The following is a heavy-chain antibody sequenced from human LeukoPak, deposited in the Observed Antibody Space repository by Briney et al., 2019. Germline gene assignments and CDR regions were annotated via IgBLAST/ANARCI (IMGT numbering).Heavy chain of an antibody. CDR2: ISYDGSNK. V-gene: IGHV3-30*07. Sequence: HTGRSLRLSCAASGFTFSSYAMHWVRQAPGKGLEWVAVISYDGSNKYYADSVKGRSTISRDNSKNTLYLQMNSLRAEDTAVYYCARDEVTTREPYYYMDVWGKGTTVTVSS. D-gene: IGHD1-26*01. CDR1: GFTFSSYA. J-gene: IGHJ6*03. CDR3: ARDEVTTREPYYYMDV.